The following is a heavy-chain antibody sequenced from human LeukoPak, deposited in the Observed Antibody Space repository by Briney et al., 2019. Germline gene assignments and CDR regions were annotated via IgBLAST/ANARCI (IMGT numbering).Heavy chain of an antibody. CDR2: INPNSGGT. Sequence: ASVKVSCKASGYTFTGYYMHWVRQAPGQGLEWMGWINPNSGGTNYAQKFQGRVTMTRDTSISTAYMELSRLRSNDTAVYYCARVSDYYDSHFDYWGQGTLVTVSS. J-gene: IGHJ4*02. CDR3: ARVSDYYDSHFDY. D-gene: IGHD3-22*01. V-gene: IGHV1-2*02. CDR1: GYTFTGYY.